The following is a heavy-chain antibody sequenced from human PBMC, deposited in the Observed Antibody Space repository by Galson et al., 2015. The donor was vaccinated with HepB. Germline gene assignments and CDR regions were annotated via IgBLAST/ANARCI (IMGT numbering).Heavy chain of an antibody. V-gene: IGHV4-34*01. CDR2: INHSGST. Sequence: SETLSLTCAVYGGSFSGYYWSWIRQPPGKGLEWIGEINHSGSTNYNPSLKSRVTISVDTSKNQFSLKLSSVTAADTAVYYCARGDAAAGKRKSITIFGVVIKGHNWFDPWGQGTLVTVSS. CDR1: GGSFSGYY. D-gene: IGHD3-3*01. CDR3: ARGDAAAGKRKSITIFGVVIKGHNWFDP. J-gene: IGHJ5*02.